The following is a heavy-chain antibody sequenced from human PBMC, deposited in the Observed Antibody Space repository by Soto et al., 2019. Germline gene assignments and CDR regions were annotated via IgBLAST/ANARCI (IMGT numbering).Heavy chain of an antibody. J-gene: IGHJ5*02. CDR2: VYFSGST. CDR3: ARALRINYPDR. CDR1: GGSVSTDSSY. D-gene: IGHD4-4*01. V-gene: IGHV4-61*01. Sequence: SETLSLTCIVSGGSVSTDSSYWSWIRQPPGKGLEWIGHVYFSGSTNYNPSLDSRVSISVDTSQNQFSLKLTSLTAADTAVYYCARALRINYPDRWGQGTLVTVSS.